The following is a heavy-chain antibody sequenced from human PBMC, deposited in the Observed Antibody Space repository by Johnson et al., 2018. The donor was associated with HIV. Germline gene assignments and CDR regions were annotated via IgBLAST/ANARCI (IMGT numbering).Heavy chain of an antibody. V-gene: IGHV3-30*19. Sequence: QMLLVESGGGVVQPGGSLRLSCAASGFTFSSYGMHWVSQAPGKGLEWVAVISYDGSNKYYADSVKGRFTISRDNSKNTLYLQMNSLRAEDTALYYCARGYCSSTSCYAFFLPFDIWGQGTMVTVSS. CDR3: ARGYCSSTSCYAFFLPFDI. CDR1: GFTFSSYG. D-gene: IGHD2-2*01. J-gene: IGHJ3*02. CDR2: ISYDGSNK.